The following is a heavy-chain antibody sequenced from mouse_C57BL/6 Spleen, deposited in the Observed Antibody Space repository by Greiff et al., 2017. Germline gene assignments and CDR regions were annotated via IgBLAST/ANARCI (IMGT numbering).Heavy chain of an antibody. V-gene: IGHV1-5*01. CDR1: GYTFTSYW. CDR2: IYPGNSDT. D-gene: IGHD2-3*01. CDR3: TREGDGSRRYYFDD. Sequence: EVQLQQSGTVLARPGASVKMSCKTSGYTFTSYWMHWVKQRPGQGLEWIGAIYPGNSDTSYNQKFKGKAKLTAVTSASTAYMELSSLTNEDSAVYYCTREGDGSRRYYFDDWGQGTTLTVSS. J-gene: IGHJ2*01.